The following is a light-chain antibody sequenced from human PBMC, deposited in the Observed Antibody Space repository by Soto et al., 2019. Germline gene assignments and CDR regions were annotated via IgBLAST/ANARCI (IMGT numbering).Light chain of an antibody. CDR3: QQYDSWPPT. CDR1: QSVNSH. Sequence: EKVMTQSPATLSVSPGERATLSCRASQSVNSHLAWYQQKPGQAPRFLIYGASTRATGIPARFSGSGSGTEFTLTISSLQSEDFAVYFCQQYDSWPPTFGQGTKVDIK. J-gene: IGKJ1*01. CDR2: GAS. V-gene: IGKV3-15*01.